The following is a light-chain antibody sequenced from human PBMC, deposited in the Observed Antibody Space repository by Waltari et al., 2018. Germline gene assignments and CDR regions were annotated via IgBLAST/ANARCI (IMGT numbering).Light chain of an antibody. CDR3: QQRTDWLYT. CDR1: QGVATY. J-gene: IGKJ2*01. CDR2: DGN. V-gene: IGKV3-11*01. Sequence: EVVLPQSPGTLSLFPGERATPSCRASQGVATYLAWFQQGPGQAPRLLIYDGNKRATGIPSRFSGSGYGTAFTLTISSLEPEDFAVYYCQQRTDWLYTFGQGTKLEIK.